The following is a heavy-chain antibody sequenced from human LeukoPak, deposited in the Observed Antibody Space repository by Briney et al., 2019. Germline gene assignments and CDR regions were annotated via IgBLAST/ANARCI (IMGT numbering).Heavy chain of an antibody. Sequence: SETLSLTCTVSGGSISSYYWSWIRQPAGKGLEWIGRIYTSGSTNCNPSLKSRVTMSVDTSKNQFSLKLSSVTAADTAVYYCARGLSGSYYGFFDYWGQGTLVTVSS. J-gene: IGHJ4*02. D-gene: IGHD1-26*01. CDR3: ARGLSGSYYGFFDY. V-gene: IGHV4-4*07. CDR2: IYTSGST. CDR1: GGSISSYY.